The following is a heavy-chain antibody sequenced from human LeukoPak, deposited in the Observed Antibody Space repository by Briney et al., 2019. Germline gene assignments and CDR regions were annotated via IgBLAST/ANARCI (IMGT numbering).Heavy chain of an antibody. V-gene: IGHV3-7*04. CDR2: IKEDGSEK. CDR1: GLTVSSYW. Sequence: GGSLRLSCAASGLTVSSYWMSWVRQAPGKGLEWVANIKEDGSEKYYVDSVKGRFTISRDNAKNSLFLQMNSLRAEDTAVYYCARGEYYYDGGYWGQGTLVTVSS. D-gene: IGHD3-22*01. CDR3: ARGEYYYDGGY. J-gene: IGHJ4*02.